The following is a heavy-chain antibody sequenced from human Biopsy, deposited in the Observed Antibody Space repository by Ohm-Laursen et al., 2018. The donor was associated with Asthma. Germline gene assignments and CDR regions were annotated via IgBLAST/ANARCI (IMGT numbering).Heavy chain of an antibody. D-gene: IGHD2-8*02. CDR3: ARERAGGLGSYNGMDV. V-gene: IGHV3-30*03. J-gene: IGHJ6*02. CDR2: VTYDGISQ. Sequence: SLRLSCAASVSTFSNYGMHWVRQVAGQGLGWVAVVTYDGISQYYAESVKGRFTISRDNSRNTLNLQMNSVRPDDTAVYFCARERAGGLGSYNGMDVWGPGTTVSVSS. CDR1: VSTFSNYG.